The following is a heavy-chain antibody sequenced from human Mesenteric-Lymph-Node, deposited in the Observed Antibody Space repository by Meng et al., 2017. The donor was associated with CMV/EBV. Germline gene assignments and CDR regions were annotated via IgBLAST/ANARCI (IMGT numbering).Heavy chain of an antibody. CDR2: IWFDGSNE. Sequence: GGSLRLSCAASGFTFSSYGMHWVRQAPGKGLEWVAVIWFDGSNEYYADSVKGRFSISRDNSKNTLYLQMNSLRAEDTAVYYCAKDRGSTAAYFDYWGQGTLVTVAS. J-gene: IGHJ4*02. CDR3: AKDRGSTAAYFDY. V-gene: IGHV3-30*02. D-gene: IGHD2-2*01. CDR1: GFTFSSYG.